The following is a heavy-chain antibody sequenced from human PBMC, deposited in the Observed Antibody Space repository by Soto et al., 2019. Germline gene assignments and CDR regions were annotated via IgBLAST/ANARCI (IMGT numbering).Heavy chain of an antibody. V-gene: IGHV4-59*01. Sequence: SETLSLTCSVSGVSITNYYWTWIRLPPGKGLEWIGYVYHTWNTFYNPSLKSRVTISLDTPKNQVSLSLRSVTAADTAVYYCAREQYNWKLWGQGTLVTVSS. D-gene: IGHD1-20*01. J-gene: IGHJ4*02. CDR2: VYHTWNT. CDR3: AREQYNWKL. CDR1: GVSITNYY.